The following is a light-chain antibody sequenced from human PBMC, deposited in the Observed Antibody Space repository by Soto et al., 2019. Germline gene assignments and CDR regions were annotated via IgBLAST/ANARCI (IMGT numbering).Light chain of an antibody. Sequence: EIVLTQSPGTLSLSPGERATLSCRASQSVSNNYLAWYQQKPGQAPRLLIYGSSNTATGIPDRFSGSVSGTDFTLTISRLEPEDFAVYYCQQYGSSGTFGQGTKGEI. J-gene: IGKJ1*01. CDR2: GSS. CDR1: QSVSNNY. V-gene: IGKV3-20*01. CDR3: QQYGSSGT.